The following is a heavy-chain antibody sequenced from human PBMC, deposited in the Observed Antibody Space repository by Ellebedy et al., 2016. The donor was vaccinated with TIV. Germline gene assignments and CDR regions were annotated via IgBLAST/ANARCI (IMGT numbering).Heavy chain of an antibody. CDR3: VRDRRWESYY. CDR1: GFTFSNFW. D-gene: IGHD1-26*01. J-gene: IGHJ4*02. V-gene: IGHV3-7*01. CDR2: IKYDGSET. Sequence: GGSLRLXXAASGFTFSNFWMAWVRQTPGKGLEWVANIKYDGSETYYVDSVKGRFTISRDNAKNSVHLQMNSLRAEDTAVYYCVRDRRWESYYWGQGILVTVSS.